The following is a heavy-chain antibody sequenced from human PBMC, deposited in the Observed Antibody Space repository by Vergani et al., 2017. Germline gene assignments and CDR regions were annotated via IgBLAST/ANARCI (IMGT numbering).Heavy chain of an antibody. D-gene: IGHD3-9*01. Sequence: QSQLVQSGAEVRKPGASLKVSCKSFNYTFRSFGITWVRQAPGQGLEWMGWISGFSGDTNYAQKFQDRVTMTTDTSTATAYMELRNLRSDDTAVYYCARDFPWDYDSMTGPLGYFYAMDVWGQGTAVTVS. CDR3: ARDFPWDYDSMTGPLGYFYAMDV. J-gene: IGHJ6*02. CDR2: ISGFSGDT. V-gene: IGHV1-18*01. CDR1: NYTFRSFG.